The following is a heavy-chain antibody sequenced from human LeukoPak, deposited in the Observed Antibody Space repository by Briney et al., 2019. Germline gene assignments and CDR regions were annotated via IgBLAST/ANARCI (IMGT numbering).Heavy chain of an antibody. CDR2: MRRDGNEI. D-gene: IGHD1-14*01. CDR1: GFTFSTYW. Sequence: GGSLRLSCSASGFTFSTYWMSWVRQAPGKGLEWVANMRRDGNEIYYLDSVRGRFTVSRDNAENSLYLQMNSLRAEDTAIYYCARESPASISSADFDYWGQGTLVTVSS. V-gene: IGHV3-7*01. CDR3: ARESPASISSADFDY. J-gene: IGHJ4*02.